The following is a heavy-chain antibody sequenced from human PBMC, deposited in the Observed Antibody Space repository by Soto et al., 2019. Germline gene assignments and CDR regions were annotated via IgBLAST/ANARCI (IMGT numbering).Heavy chain of an antibody. CDR1: GSSISSSNC. CDR2: IYHRGST. Sequence: QVQLQESGPGLVKPSGTLSLTCAVSGSSISSSNCWSWVRQTPGKGLEWIGEIYHRGSTNYNPSLKSRVTISVDKSKNQFSLKLSSVSAADTAVYYCARERAFGESSPGYYYYGMDVWGKGTTVTVSS. V-gene: IGHV4-4*02. J-gene: IGHJ6*04. D-gene: IGHD3-10*01. CDR3: ARERAFGESSPGYYYYGMDV.